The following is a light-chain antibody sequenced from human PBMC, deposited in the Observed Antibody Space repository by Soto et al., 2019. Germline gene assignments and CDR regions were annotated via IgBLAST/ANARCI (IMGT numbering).Light chain of an antibody. CDR2: DAS. CDR1: QSISSW. Sequence: DIQMTQSPSALSASVGDRVTITCRASQSISSWLAWYQQKPGKAPRLLIYDASYLERGVPSRFSGSGSGTDFTLTIRDLQPDDLGTYYCQQYNNFWTFGPGTKVEI. J-gene: IGKJ1*01. V-gene: IGKV1-5*01. CDR3: QQYNNFWT.